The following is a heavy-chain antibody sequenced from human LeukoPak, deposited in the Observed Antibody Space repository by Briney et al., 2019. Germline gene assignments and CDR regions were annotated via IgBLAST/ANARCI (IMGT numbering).Heavy chain of an antibody. V-gene: IGHV3-49*04. Sequence: TGGSLRLSCTASGFTFGDYTMSWVRQAPGKGLEWVGFIRSKAYGATTEYAASVKVRFTISRDASKSVACLQMNSLKTEDTAMYYCTRDGATLAYWGQGTLAPSPQ. D-gene: IGHD1-26*01. CDR2: IRSKAYGATT. CDR1: GFTFGDYT. J-gene: IGHJ4*02. CDR3: TRDGATLAY.